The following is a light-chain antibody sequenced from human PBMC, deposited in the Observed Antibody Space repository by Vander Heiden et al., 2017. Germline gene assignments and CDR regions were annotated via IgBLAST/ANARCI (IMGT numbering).Light chain of an antibody. CDR1: QSVDKK. J-gene: IGKJ2*01. V-gene: IGKV3-15*01. CDR2: GAS. CDR3: QQDDNWPYT. Sequence: EIVMTQSPATLSVSPGDRATLSCRASQSVDKKLAWYQQKPGQAPRLLIYGASTRATGVPARFSGGGSGKEFTLTVSGLQSEDFAVYHCQQDDNWPYTFGQGTKLEIK.